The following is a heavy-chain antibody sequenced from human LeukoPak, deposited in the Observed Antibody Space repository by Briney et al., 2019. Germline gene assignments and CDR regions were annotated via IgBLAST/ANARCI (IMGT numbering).Heavy chain of an antibody. Sequence: PSETLSLTCTVSGGSISSYYWGWIRQPPGKGLEWIGSIYYSGSTYYNPSLKSRVTISVDTSKNQFSLKLSSVTAADTAVYYCARHDPYVIFGVVILNWFDPWGQGTLVTVSS. D-gene: IGHD3-3*01. J-gene: IGHJ5*02. CDR2: IYYSGST. CDR1: GGSISSYY. CDR3: ARHDPYVIFGVVILNWFDP. V-gene: IGHV4-39*01.